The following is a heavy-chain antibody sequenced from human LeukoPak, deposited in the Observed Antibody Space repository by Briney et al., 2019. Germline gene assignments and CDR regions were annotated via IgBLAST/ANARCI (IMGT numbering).Heavy chain of an antibody. CDR3: AKEMATIGGPLDY. CDR1: GFTFSSYG. Sequence: GGSLRLSCAASGFTFSSYGMHWVRQAPGKGLEWVAVISYDGSNKYYADSVKGRFTISGDNSKNTLYLQMNSLRAEDTAVYYCAKEMATIGGPLDYWGQGTLVTVSS. V-gene: IGHV3-30*18. CDR2: ISYDGSNK. J-gene: IGHJ4*02. D-gene: IGHD5-24*01.